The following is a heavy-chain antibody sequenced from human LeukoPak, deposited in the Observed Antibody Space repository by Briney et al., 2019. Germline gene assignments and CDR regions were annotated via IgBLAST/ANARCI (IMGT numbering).Heavy chain of an antibody. CDR2: IIPIFGTA. Sequence: SVKVSCKASGGTFSSYAISWVRQVPGQGLEWMGGIIPIFGTANYAQKFQGRVTITADESTSTAYMELSSLRSEDTAVYYCARGYYGSGSHYFDYWGQGTLATVSS. J-gene: IGHJ4*02. V-gene: IGHV1-69*01. CDR3: ARGYYGSGSHYFDY. D-gene: IGHD3-10*01. CDR1: GGTFSSYA.